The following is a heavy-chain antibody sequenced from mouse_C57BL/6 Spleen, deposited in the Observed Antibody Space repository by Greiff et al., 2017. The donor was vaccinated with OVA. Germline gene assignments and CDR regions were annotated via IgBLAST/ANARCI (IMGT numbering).Heavy chain of an antibody. CDR1: GYTFTSYW. J-gene: IGHJ2*01. CDR3: ARYYYDSYYFDY. CDR2: INPNSGST. D-gene: IGHD2-4*01. V-gene: IGHV1-64*01. Sequence: QVQLQQPGAELVKPGASVKLSCKASGYTFTSYWMHWVKQRPGQGLEWIGMINPNSGSTNYNEKFKSKATLTVDKSSSTAYMQLSSLTSEDSAVYYCARYYYDSYYFDYWGQGTTLTVSS.